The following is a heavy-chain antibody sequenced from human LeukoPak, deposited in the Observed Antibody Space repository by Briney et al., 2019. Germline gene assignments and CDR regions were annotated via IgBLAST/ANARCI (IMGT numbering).Heavy chain of an antibody. D-gene: IGHD3-22*01. CDR2: IYYIGST. Sequence: SETLSLTCTVSSGSISSGAYYWSWLRQHPGMGLEWDGYIYYIGSTYYNPAIESRVTISVDTSKNQFFLKLSSETAADTAMYYCTRSSSRYYYYFDYWGQGTLVTVSS. CDR1: SGSISSGAYY. V-gene: IGHV4-31*03. CDR3: TRSSSRYYYYFDY. J-gene: IGHJ4*02.